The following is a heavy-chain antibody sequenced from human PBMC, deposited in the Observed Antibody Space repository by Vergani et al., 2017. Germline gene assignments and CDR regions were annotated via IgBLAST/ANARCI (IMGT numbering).Heavy chain of an antibody. Sequence: QVQLVQSGAEVKKPGASLQVSCKVSGYTLTELSMHWVRQAPGKGLEWMGGFDPEDGETIYAQKFQGRVTMTEDTSTDTAYMELSSLRSEDTAVYYCARLRLGELSLPRSSWFDPWGQGTLVTVSS. D-gene: IGHD3-16*02. CDR3: ARLRLGELSLPRSSWFDP. J-gene: IGHJ5*02. V-gene: IGHV1-24*01. CDR2: FDPEDGET. CDR1: GYTLTELS.